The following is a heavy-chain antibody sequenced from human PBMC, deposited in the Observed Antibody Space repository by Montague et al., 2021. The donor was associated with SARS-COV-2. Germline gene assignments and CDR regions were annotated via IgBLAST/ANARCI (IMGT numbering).Heavy chain of an antibody. CDR1: GGSITGYY. V-gene: IGHV4-59*01. Sequence: SETLSLTCTVSGGSITGYYWSWLRRSPGKGLELIWYIYNYGAGSYNPSLARRVTISKDTSKNQFSLTVNSMTAADTAVYYCVREHAYGGPSGAYDFWGQGTVVTVSS. J-gene: IGHJ3*01. D-gene: IGHD1-26*01. CDR3: VREHAYGGPSGAYDF. CDR2: IYNYGAG.